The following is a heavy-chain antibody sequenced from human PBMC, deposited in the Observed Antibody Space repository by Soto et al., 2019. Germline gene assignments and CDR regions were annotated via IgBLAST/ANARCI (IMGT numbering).Heavy chain of an antibody. J-gene: IGHJ4*02. CDR2: IFHTGTT. Sequence: SETLSLTCAFSVDSISRGYHWAWIRQPPGKGLEWVASIFHTGTTYYNPSLTSRVTISVDTSKNQFSLRLSSVTAADSAVYYCPRTDSVGYYTYCRQGTQVTVSS. CDR1: VDSISRGYH. V-gene: IGHV4-38-2*01. D-gene: IGHD3-3*01. CDR3: PRTDSVGYYTY.